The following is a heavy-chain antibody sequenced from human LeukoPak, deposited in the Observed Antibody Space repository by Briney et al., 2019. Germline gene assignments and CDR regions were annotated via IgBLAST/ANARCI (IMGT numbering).Heavy chain of an antibody. Sequence: SQTLSLTCTVSGGSISSGGYYWSWIRQHPGKGLEWIGYIYYSGSTYYNPSLKSRVTISVDTSKNQFSLKLSSVTAADTAVYYCAGVSIFGENYYYYGMDVWGQGTTVTVSS. V-gene: IGHV4-31*03. D-gene: IGHD3-3*01. CDR1: GGSISSGGYY. J-gene: IGHJ6*02. CDR3: AGVSIFGENYYYYGMDV. CDR2: IYYSGST.